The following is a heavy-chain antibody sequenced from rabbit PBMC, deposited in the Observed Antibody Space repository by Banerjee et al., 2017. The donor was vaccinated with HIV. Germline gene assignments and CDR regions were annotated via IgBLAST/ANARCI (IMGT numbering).Heavy chain of an antibody. CDR1: GIDFSSSYW. J-gene: IGHJ4*01. D-gene: IGHD8-1*01. CDR2: IYTGSSGST. V-gene: IGHV1S40*01. Sequence: QSLEESGGDLVKPGASLTLTSTASGIDFSSSYWMCWVRQAPGKGLEWIACIYTGSSGSTYYASWAKGRFTISKTSSTTVTLQMTSLTAADTTTYFCARDLGGSSDLWGPGTLVTVS. CDR3: ARDLGGSSDL.